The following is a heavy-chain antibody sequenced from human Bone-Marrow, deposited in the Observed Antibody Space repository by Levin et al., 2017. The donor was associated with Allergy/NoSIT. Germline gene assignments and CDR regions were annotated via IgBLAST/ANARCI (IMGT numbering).Heavy chain of an antibody. J-gene: IGHJ4*02. Sequence: LAASVKVSCKASGYSVTDYYIHWVRQAPGQGLEWMGWIIPNSGGTNYAQMFQGRVTMTRDTSISTVYLELSRLRSDDTAVYYCATPSYHDILTGYFDRRGYYFDYWGQGTPVTVSS. CDR1: GYSVTDYY. CDR2: IIPNSGGT. D-gene: IGHD3-9*01. CDR3: ATPSYHDILTGYFDRRGYYFDY. V-gene: IGHV1-2*03.